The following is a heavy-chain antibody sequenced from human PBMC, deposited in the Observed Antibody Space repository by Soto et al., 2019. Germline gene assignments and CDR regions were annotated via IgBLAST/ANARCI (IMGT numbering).Heavy chain of an antibody. V-gene: IGHV4-59*08. CDR2: IYYSGST. J-gene: IGHJ4*02. CDR1: GGSISSYY. D-gene: IGHD3-10*01. Sequence: QVQLQESGPGLVKPSETLSLTCTVSGGSISSYYWTWIRQPPGKGLEWIGYIYYSGSTNYNPSLKSRVTISVDTSKNQFSLKLSSVTAADTAVYYWARGLLWFEEHYFDYWGQGTLVTVSS. CDR3: ARGLLWFEEHYFDY.